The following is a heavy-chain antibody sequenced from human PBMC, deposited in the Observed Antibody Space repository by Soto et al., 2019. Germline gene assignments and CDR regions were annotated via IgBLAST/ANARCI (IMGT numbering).Heavy chain of an antibody. CDR1: GGSISSSNW. D-gene: IGHD3-22*01. V-gene: IGHV4-4*02. Sequence: QVQLQESGPGLVKPSGTLSLTCAVSGGSISSSNWWSWVRQPPGKGLEWIGEIYHSGSTNYNPSLKSRITISVDKSKNQFSLKLSSVTAADTAVYYCARLNYYDSSGPKYDYWGQGTLVTVSS. J-gene: IGHJ4*02. CDR3: ARLNYYDSSGPKYDY. CDR2: IYHSGST.